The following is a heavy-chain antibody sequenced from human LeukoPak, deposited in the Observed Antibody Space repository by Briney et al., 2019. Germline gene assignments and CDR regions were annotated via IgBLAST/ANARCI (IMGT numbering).Heavy chain of an antibody. CDR3: ARDPDYGDPY. J-gene: IGHJ4*02. CDR1: GFSFTDPY. Sequence: PGGSLRLSCSASGFSFTDPYMNWFRLSPEKGLEWIAYITSSGATTEYADSVKGRFTISRVNAKNSLYLQMNSLRPDDTAVYYCARDPDYGDPYRGQGTLVTVSS. V-gene: IGHV3-11*01. CDR2: ITSSGATT. D-gene: IGHD4/OR15-4a*01.